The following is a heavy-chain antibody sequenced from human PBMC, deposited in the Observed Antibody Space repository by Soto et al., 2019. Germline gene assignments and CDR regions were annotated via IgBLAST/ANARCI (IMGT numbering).Heavy chain of an antibody. J-gene: IGHJ5*02. V-gene: IGHV5-10-1*01. CDR1: GYRFTNYW. Sequence: ESLKISCKASGYRFTNYWITWMRQTPGKGLECMGMIDPSDSYSNYSPSFQGHVTMSVDKSISSAYLQFSSLKASDTAMYYCARHRDILSGYSAADTWGQGTQVTICS. CDR3: ARHRDILSGYSAADT. CDR2: IDPSDSYS. D-gene: IGHD3-9*01.